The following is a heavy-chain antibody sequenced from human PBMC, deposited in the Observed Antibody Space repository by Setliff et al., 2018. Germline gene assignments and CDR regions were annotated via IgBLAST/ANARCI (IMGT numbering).Heavy chain of an antibody. D-gene: IGHD3-22*01. CDR3: ARGGAWDAHYYDSSGSGGSDY. J-gene: IGHJ4*02. CDR2: INRNGGRI. Sequence: GGSLRLSCAASGFTFDDYVMSWVRQAPGKGLEWVSDINRNGGRIGYADPVKGRFTISRDNAMNSLFLQMNGLGAEDTALYYCARGGAWDAHYYDSSGSGGSDYWGQGTLVTVSS. V-gene: IGHV3-20*04. CDR1: GFTFDDYV.